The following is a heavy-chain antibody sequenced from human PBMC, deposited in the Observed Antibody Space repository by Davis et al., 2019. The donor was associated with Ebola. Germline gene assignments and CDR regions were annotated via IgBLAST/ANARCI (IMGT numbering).Heavy chain of an antibody. J-gene: IGHJ4*02. CDR1: GGSFSGYY. D-gene: IGHD6-13*01. V-gene: IGHV4-34*01. CDR3: ARLVTIAAAD. Sequence: PSETLSLTCAVYGGSFSGYYWSWIRQPPGKGLEWIGSIYYSGSTYYNPSLKSRVTISVDTSKNQFSLKLSSVTAADTAVYYCARLVTIAAADWGQGTLVTVSS. CDR2: IYYSGST.